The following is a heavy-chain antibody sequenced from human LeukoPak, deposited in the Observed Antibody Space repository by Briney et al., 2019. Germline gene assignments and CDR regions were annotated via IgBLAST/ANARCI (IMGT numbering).Heavy chain of an antibody. CDR2: IYHSGST. Sequence: SETLSLTCTVSGYSISSGYYWGWIRQPPGKGLEWIGSIYHSGSTYYNPSLKSRVTISVDTSKNQFSLKLSSVTAADTAVYYCARRGVVITTDDYWGQGTLVPSPQ. CDR3: ARRGVVITTDDY. CDR1: GYSISSGYY. D-gene: IGHD3-3*01. V-gene: IGHV4-38-2*02. J-gene: IGHJ4*02.